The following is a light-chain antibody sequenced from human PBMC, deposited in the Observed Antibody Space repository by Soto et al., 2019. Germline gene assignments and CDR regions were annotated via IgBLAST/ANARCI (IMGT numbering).Light chain of an antibody. CDR1: STDVGGYDY. J-gene: IGLJ2*01. V-gene: IGLV2-14*01. Sequence: QSALTQPPSASGSLGQSVTISCTGTSTDVGGYDYVSWYQQHPGKAPKLIIYEVSNRPSGVSDRFSGSKSGNTASLTISGLQAEDEADYYCISYTTSSTVVFGGGTKLTVL. CDR3: ISYTTSSTVV. CDR2: EVS.